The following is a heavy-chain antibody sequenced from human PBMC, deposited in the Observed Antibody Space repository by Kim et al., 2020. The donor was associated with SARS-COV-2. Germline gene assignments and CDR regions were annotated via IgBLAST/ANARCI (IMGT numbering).Heavy chain of an antibody. V-gene: IGHV4-34*01. D-gene: IGHD2-21*01. CDR2: INHSGST. CDR1: GGSFSGYY. Sequence: SETLSLTCAVYGGSFSGYYWSWIRQPPGKGLEWIGEINHSGSTNYNPSLKSRVTISVDTSKNQFSLKLSSVTAADTAVYYCARLGGDGYNRYRPRYFDYWGQGTLVTVSS. CDR3: ARLGGDGYNRYRPRYFDY. J-gene: IGHJ4*02.